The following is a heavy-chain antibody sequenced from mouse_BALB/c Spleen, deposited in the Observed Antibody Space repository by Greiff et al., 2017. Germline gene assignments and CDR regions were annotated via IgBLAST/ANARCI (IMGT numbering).Heavy chain of an antibody. Sequence: QVQLKESGPELVKPGASVKISCKASGYAFSSSWMNWVKQRPGQGLEWIGRIYPGDGDTNYNGKFKGKATLTADKSSSTAYMQLSSLTSVDSAVYFCARSYGNYAWFAYWGQGTLVTVSA. J-gene: IGHJ3*01. CDR3: ARSYGNYAWFAY. CDR1: GYAFSSSW. V-gene: IGHV1-82*01. D-gene: IGHD2-10*02. CDR2: IYPGDGDT.